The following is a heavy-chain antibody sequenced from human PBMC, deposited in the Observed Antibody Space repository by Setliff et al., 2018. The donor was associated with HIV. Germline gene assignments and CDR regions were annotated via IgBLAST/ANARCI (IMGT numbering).Heavy chain of an antibody. CDR3: GNKGGQV. V-gene: IGHV3-33*08. D-gene: IGHD3-16*01. CDR1: GFSIENFD. Sequence: PGGSLRLSCTVVGFSIENFDMHWVRQAPGKGLEWVSLLWRDEVGEYYADSVKGRFSISRGRSRNTVSLQMSSLRVEETAMYYCGNKGGQVWGPGTQVTVSS. CDR2: LWRDEVGE. J-gene: IGHJ1*01.